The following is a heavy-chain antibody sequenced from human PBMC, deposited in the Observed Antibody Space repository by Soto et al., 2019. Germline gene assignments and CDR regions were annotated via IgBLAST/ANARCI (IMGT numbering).Heavy chain of an antibody. Sequence: SETVSLNCAVYGGSFSGYHWSWIRQSPGKGLEWIGEINHRGSTNYNPSLKSRVTISVDTSKNQFSLKLSSVTAADTAVYYCAGGRGVRGTIITSYYYYGLDVWGQGTTVSVSS. CDR1: GGSFSGYH. V-gene: IGHV4-34*01. J-gene: IGHJ6*02. D-gene: IGHD3-10*01. CDR3: AGGRGVRGTIITSYYYYGLDV. CDR2: INHRGST.